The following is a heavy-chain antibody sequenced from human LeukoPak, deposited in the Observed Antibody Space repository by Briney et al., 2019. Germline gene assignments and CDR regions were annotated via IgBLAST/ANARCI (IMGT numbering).Heavy chain of an antibody. J-gene: IGHJ4*02. CDR1: GYTLTELS. CDR3: ATAQERGFGELFPN. CDR2: FDPEDGET. V-gene: IGHV1-24*01. D-gene: IGHD3-10*01. Sequence: ASVKVSCKVSGYTLTELSMRWVRQAPGKGLEWMGGFDPEDGETIYAQKFQGKVTMTEDTSTDTAYMELSSLRSEDTAVYYCATAQERGFGELFPNWGQGTLVTVSS.